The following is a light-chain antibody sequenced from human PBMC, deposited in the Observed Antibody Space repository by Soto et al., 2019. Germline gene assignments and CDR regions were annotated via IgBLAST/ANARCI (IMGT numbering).Light chain of an antibody. J-gene: IGKJ4*01. V-gene: IGKV1-27*01. Sequence: DIQMTQSPSSLSASVGDRVTINCRASQGISNYLAWYQQAPGKVPKLLIYAASTLQSGVPSRFSGSGSGTDFTITISSLQPEDVATYYCQKYNSAPLTCGGGTKVQIK. CDR3: QKYNSAPLT. CDR2: AAS. CDR1: QGISNY.